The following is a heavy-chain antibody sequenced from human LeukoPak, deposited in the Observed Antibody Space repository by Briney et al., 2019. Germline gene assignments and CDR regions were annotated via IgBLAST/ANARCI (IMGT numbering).Heavy chain of an antibody. CDR3: ARGRSYYDSSGYSP. D-gene: IGHD3-22*01. V-gene: IGHV1-8*01. Sequence: ASVKVSCKASGYTFPRYDINWVRQATGEGLEWMGLMNPNSGNTGYAQKFQGRVTMTRNTSISTAYMELSSLRSEDTAVYYCARGRSYYDSSGYSPWGQGTLVTVSS. CDR2: MNPNSGNT. CDR1: GYTFPRYD. J-gene: IGHJ5*02.